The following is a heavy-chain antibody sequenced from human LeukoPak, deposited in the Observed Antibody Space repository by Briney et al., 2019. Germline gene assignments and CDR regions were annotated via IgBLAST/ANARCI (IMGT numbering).Heavy chain of an antibody. V-gene: IGHV1-46*01. CDR1: GYTFTRYY. Sequence: GASVKVSCKASGYTFTRYYIHWVRQAPGQGLEWMGIITPSGGSTSYAQKFQGRVTMTRDTSTSTVYMELSSLRSEDTAVYYCAREGGIAARPMDYWGQGTLVTVSS. J-gene: IGHJ4*02. D-gene: IGHD6-6*01. CDR2: ITPSGGST. CDR3: AREGGIAARPMDY.